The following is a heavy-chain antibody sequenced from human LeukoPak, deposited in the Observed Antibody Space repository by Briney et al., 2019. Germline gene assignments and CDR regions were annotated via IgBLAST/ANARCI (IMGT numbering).Heavy chain of an antibody. CDR3: AKSYYYNSGSWGIFDY. D-gene: IGHD3-10*01. V-gene: IGHV3-23*01. Sequence: TGGSLRLSCAASGFTFSSYAMSWVRQAPGKGLEWVSGISGSGGSTYYADSVKGRFTISRDSSKNTLYLQMNTLRAEDTAVYYCAKSYYYNSGSWGIFDYWGQGTLVTVSS. CDR1: GFTFSSYA. CDR2: ISGSGGST. J-gene: IGHJ4*02.